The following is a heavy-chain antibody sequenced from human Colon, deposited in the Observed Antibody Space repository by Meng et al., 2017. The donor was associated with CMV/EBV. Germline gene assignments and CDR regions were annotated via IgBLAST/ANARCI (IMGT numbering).Heavy chain of an antibody. Sequence: GESLKISCAASGFSFSNYEVNWVRQAPGKGLEWVAYISRSGDIIYYADSVKGRFTVSRDNANNSLFVQMNSLRGEDMGVYYCARIMFCSDTSCYSHYGMDVWGQGTTVTVSS. V-gene: IGHV3-48*03. CDR1: GFSFSNYE. CDR3: ARIMFCSDTSCYSHYGMDV. D-gene: IGHD2-2*02. J-gene: IGHJ6*02. CDR2: ISRSGDII.